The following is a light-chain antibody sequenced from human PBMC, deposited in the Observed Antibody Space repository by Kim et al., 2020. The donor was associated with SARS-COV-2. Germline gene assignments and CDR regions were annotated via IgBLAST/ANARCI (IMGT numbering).Light chain of an antibody. CDR1: QGINSVY. CDR3: QQYSSSPYT. J-gene: IGKJ2*01. CDR2: GTS. V-gene: IGKV3-20*01. Sequence: LSAGERASISCRASQGINSVYLTWYQQKPGQAPRLLIYGTSSRATGIPDRFSGSGSGTDFTLTISRLEPEDFAVYYCQQYSSSPYTFGQGTKLEI.